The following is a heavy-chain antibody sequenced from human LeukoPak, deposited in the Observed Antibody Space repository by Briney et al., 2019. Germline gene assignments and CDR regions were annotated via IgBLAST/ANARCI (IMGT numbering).Heavy chain of an antibody. CDR2: INLRSGGT. Sequence: ASVKVSCKASGYTFTGNYMHWVRQAPGQGLEWMGWINLRSGGTNYAQKFLGRVTMTRDTSITTAYMELSRLRSDDTAVYYCVKMHYDFWSAFHIWGQGTMVTVSS. J-gene: IGHJ3*02. D-gene: IGHD3-3*01. CDR1: GYTFTGNY. CDR3: VKMHYDFWSAFHI. V-gene: IGHV1-2*02.